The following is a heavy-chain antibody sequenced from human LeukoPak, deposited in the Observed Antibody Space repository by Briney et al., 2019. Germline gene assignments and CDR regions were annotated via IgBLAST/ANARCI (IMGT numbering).Heavy chain of an antibody. CDR3: ARDSYYDSSGYYY. CDR1: GGSISSYY. Sequence: SETLSLTCTVSGGSISSYYWSWIRQPPGKGLEWIGYIYYSGSTNYNPSLKSRVTISVDTSKNQFSLKLSSVTAADTAVYYCARDSYYDSSGYYYWGQGTLVTVPS. D-gene: IGHD3-22*01. V-gene: IGHV4-59*01. CDR2: IYYSGST. J-gene: IGHJ4*02.